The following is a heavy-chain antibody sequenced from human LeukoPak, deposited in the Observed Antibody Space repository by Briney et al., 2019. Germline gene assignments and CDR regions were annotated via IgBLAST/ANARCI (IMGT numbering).Heavy chain of an antibody. Sequence: SETLSLTCTVSGGSISSYYWSWIRQPPGKGLEWIGYIYYSGSTNYNPSLKSRVTISVDTSKNQFSLKLSSVTAADTAVYYCARLRVRGVGYYYYMDVWGKGTTVTISS. CDR2: IYYSGST. V-gene: IGHV4-59*12. D-gene: IGHD3-10*01. J-gene: IGHJ6*03. CDR1: GGSISSYY. CDR3: ARLRVRGVGYYYYMDV.